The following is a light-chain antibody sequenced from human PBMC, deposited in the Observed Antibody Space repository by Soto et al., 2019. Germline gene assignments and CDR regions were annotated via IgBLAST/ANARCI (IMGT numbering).Light chain of an antibody. CDR2: EVT. V-gene: IGLV2-14*01. CDR1: NSDIGDYDY. CDR3: SSYTSSSTRV. Sequence: HSVLTQPASVSGSPGQSITISCTGTNSDIGDYDYVSWYQHHPGKAPKLMIHEVTNRPSGVSNRFSGSKSGNTAFLTISGLQAEDEADYYCSSYTSSSTRVFGGGTKVTVL. J-gene: IGLJ3*02.